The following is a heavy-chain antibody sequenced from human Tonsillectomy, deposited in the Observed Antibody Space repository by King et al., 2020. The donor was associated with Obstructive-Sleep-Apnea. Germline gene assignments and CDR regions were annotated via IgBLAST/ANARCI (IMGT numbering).Heavy chain of an antibody. CDR3: IPTPNSGSSP. CDR1: GFNISGSA. J-gene: IGHJ5*02. V-gene: IGHV3-73*01. CDR2: IRGKANNYAT. Sequence: VQLVESGGGLVQPGGSLKLSCAASGFNISGSAIHWVRQASGKGLEWVGRIRGKANNYATVYAASVRGRFTISRDDSKNTAFLQINSLKTEDTAVYYCIPTPNSGSSPWGQGTLVTVFS. D-gene: IGHD3-22*01.